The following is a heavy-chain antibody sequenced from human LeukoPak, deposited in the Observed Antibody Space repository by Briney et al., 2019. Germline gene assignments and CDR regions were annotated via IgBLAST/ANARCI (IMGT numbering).Heavy chain of an antibody. J-gene: IGHJ4*02. D-gene: IGHD3-3*01. V-gene: IGHV4-34*01. CDR2: INHSGST. CDR1: GGSFSGYY. Sequence: SETLSLTCAVYGGSFSGYYWSWIRQPPGKGLEWIGEINHSGSTNYNPSLKSRVTISVDTSKNQFSLKLSSVTAADTAVYYCARGPEADYYDFWSGYYYFDYWGREPWSPSPQ. CDR3: ARGPEADYYDFWSGYYYFDY.